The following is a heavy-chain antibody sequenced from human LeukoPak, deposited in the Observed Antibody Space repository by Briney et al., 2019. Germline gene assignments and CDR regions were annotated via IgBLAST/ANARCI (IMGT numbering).Heavy chain of an antibody. V-gene: IGHV5-51*01. CDR1: GXSFTSYW. Sequence: AGESLKISCKGSGXSFTSYWSGWVRQMPGKGLEWMGVTYPGDSDTRYSPSFQGQVTISADKSISTAYLQWSSLKASDTAMYYCARRLGSSSWSFDYWGQGTLVTVSS. D-gene: IGHD6-13*01. J-gene: IGHJ4*02. CDR2: TYPGDSDT. CDR3: ARRLGSSSWSFDY.